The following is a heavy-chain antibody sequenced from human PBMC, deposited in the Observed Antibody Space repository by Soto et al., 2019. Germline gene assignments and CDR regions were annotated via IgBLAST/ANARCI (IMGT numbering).Heavy chain of an antibody. J-gene: IGHJ5*02. Sequence: QLQLQESGSGLVKPSQTLSLTCAVSGDSISSGGYTWSWMRQPAGKGLEWIGYIYHTGSTYYSPSLKNRFTMSVDGSKNPFTLILKSVTAADKAVYYCASLGGGTNSFCRGSKWFGPWGQGILVIVPS. CDR2: IYHTGST. CDR1: GDSISSGGYT. CDR3: ASLGGGTNSFCRGSKWFGP. V-gene: IGHV4-30-2*01. D-gene: IGHD2-15*01.